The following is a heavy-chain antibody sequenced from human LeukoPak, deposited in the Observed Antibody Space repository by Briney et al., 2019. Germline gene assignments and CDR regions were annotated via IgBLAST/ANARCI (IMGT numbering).Heavy chain of an antibody. CDR1: GGSISSGGYS. Sequence: PSETLSLTCAVSGGSISSGGYSWSWIRQPPGKGLEWIGYFYHTGSTYSNPSLKSRVTISVDRSKNQFSLKLNSVTAADTAVYYCARAGPDYGMDVWGQGTTVTVSS. D-gene: IGHD3-10*01. CDR2: FYHTGST. V-gene: IGHV4-30-2*01. J-gene: IGHJ6*02. CDR3: ARAGPDYGMDV.